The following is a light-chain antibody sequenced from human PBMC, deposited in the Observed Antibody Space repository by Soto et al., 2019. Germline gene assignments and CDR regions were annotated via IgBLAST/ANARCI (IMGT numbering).Light chain of an antibody. CDR1: SSDVGSHNL. CDR3: CSYGGSRAV. J-gene: IGLJ7*01. CDR2: EVT. V-gene: IGLV2-23*02. Sequence: ALTQPASVSGSPGQSITISCTGTSSDVGSHNLVSWYQQHPGQAPKLMIYEVTKRPLGVSTRFSASKSGNTASLTISGLQAEDEADYYCCSYGGSRAVFGGGTQLTVL.